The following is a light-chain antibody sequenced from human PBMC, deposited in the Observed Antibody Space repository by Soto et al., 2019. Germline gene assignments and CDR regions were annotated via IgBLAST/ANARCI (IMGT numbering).Light chain of an antibody. CDR1: QTVNSDY. V-gene: IGKV3-20*01. CDR3: QHCDGSPRT. Sequence: ETVLTQSPGTVSLSPGEIDTLSGTTSQTVNSDYLAWYQQKPGQAPRLLIYGVFNRATGIPDRFSGSESGTYFTLTISGLEPEDSAVYFWQHCDGSPRTFGQGTNLEI. J-gene: IGKJ2*01. CDR2: GVF.